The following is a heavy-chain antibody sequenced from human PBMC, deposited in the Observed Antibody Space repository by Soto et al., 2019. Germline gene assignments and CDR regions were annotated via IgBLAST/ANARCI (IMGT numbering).Heavy chain of an antibody. Sequence: GGSLRLSCASSGFSVSSNYLSWVRQAPGEGLEWVSVHYSGGSTYYADSVQGRFTISRDKSNNTLYLQMRRVGAEDTAVYFCARHRHPRGTVGATSPLDPWGQGTQVTVSS. J-gene: IGHJ5*02. V-gene: IGHV3-53*01. CDR2: HYSGGST. CDR3: ARHRHPRGTVGATSPLDP. D-gene: IGHD1-26*01. CDR1: GFSVSSNY.